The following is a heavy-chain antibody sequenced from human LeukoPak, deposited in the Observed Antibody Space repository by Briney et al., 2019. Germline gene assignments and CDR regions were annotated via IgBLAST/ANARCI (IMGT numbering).Heavy chain of an antibody. CDR2: IIPIFGTA. J-gene: IGHJ5*02. V-gene: IGHV1-69*05. CDR3: ATDKRAYSSSFDP. CDR1: GGTFSSYA. Sequence: ASVKASCKASGGTFSSYAISWVRQAPGQGLEWMGRIIPIFGTANYAQKFQGRVTITTDESTSTAYMELSSLRSEDTAVYYCATDKRAYSSSFDPWGQGTLVTVSS. D-gene: IGHD6-6*01.